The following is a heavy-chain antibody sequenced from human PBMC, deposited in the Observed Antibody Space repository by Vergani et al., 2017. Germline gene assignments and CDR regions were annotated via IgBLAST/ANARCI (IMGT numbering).Heavy chain of an antibody. V-gene: IGHV3-53*01. CDR3: ARACHTIFGVVERGAFDI. Sequence: EVQLLESGGGLVQPGGSLRLSCAASGFTVSSNYMSWVRQAPGKGLEGVSVIYSGGSTYYADSVKGRFTISRVNSKNTLYLQMNSLRAEDTAVYYCARACHTIFGVVERGAFDIWGQGTMVTVSS. CDR1: GFTVSSNY. CDR2: IYSGGST. D-gene: IGHD3-3*01. J-gene: IGHJ3*02.